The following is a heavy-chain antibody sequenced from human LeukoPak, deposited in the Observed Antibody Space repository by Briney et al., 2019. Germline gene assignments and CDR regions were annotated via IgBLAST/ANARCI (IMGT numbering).Heavy chain of an antibody. D-gene: IGHD2-15*01. Sequence: ASVKVCCKASGYTFTSYGISWVRQAPGQGLEWMGWISAYNGNTNYAQKLQGRVTMTTDTSTSTAYMELRSLRSDDTAVYYCARDLSPCGSCSGGSYDYWGQGTLVTVSS. V-gene: IGHV1-18*01. J-gene: IGHJ4*02. CDR1: GYTFTSYG. CDR3: ARDLSPCGSCSGGSYDY. CDR2: ISAYNGNT.